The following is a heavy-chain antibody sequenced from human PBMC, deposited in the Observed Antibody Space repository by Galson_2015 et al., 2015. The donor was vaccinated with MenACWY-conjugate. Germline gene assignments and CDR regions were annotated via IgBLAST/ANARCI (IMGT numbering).Heavy chain of an antibody. CDR3: ARAETTMVRGVIISYYYYGMDV. J-gene: IGHJ6*02. Sequence: SCKASGGTFSSYAISWVRQAPGQGLEWMGGIIPIFGTANYAQKFQGRVTITADESTSTAYMELSSLRSEDTAVYYCARAETTMVRGVIISYYYYGMDVWGQGTTVTVSS. D-gene: IGHD3-10*01. CDR2: IIPIFGTA. CDR1: GGTFSSYA. V-gene: IGHV1-69*01.